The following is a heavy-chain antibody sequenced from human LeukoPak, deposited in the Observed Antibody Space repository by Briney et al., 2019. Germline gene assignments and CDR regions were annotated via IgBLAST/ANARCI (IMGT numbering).Heavy chain of an antibody. CDR1: GFTFSSYG. J-gene: IGHJ4*02. Sequence: GRSLRLSCAASGFTFSSYGMHWVRQAPGKGLEWVAVISYDGSNKYYADSVKGRFTISRDNSKNTLYLQMNSLRAEDTATYYCARASGYYYDSSGSTTDDYWGQGTRVTVSS. CDR3: ARASGYYYDSSGSTTDDY. D-gene: IGHD3-22*01. CDR2: ISYDGSNK. V-gene: IGHV3-30*03.